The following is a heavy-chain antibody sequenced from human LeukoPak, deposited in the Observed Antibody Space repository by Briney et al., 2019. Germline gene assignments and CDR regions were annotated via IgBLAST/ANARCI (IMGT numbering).Heavy chain of an antibody. V-gene: IGHV3-23*01. J-gene: IGHJ4*02. CDR1: GFTFSNYA. D-gene: IGHD3-16*01. CDR3: APGSNGYLYFAS. CDR2: ISGSGGTA. Sequence: PGGSLRLSCAASGFTFSNYAMSWVRQAPGKGLEWVSAISGSGGTAYYADSVKGRFTISRDNSRNTLFLQMDSLGAEDTAVYFCAPGSNGYLYFASWGQGTLVTVSS.